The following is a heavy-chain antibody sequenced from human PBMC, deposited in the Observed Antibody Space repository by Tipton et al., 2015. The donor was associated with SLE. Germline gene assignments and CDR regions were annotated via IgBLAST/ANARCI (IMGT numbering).Heavy chain of an antibody. J-gene: IGHJ4*02. V-gene: IGHV4-31*03. CDR1: GGSVSSVGYY. CDR2: IYYIGSGST. Sequence: TLSLTCTVSGGSVSSVGYYWSWIRLQPEKGLEWIGYIYYIGSGSTSYNPSLKSRLTISVDTSKNQFSLKLSSVTAADTAVYYCARDRSRGYGSFDDWGQGTLVTVSS. D-gene: IGHD5-12*01. CDR3: ARDRSRGYGSFDD.